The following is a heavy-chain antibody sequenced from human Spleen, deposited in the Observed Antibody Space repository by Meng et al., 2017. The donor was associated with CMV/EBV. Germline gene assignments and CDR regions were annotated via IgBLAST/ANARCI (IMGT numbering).Heavy chain of an antibody. Sequence: GESLKIYCAASGFTFDDYGMSWVRQAPGKGLEWVSGINWNGGSTGYADSVKGRFTISRDSAKNSLYLQMNSLRAEDTSVYYCARLHSGSYRRFWFFDLWGRGTLVTVSS. J-gene: IGHJ2*01. V-gene: IGHV3-20*04. CDR2: INWNGGST. CDR1: GFTFDDYG. CDR3: ARLHSGSYRRFWFFDL. D-gene: IGHD1-26*01.